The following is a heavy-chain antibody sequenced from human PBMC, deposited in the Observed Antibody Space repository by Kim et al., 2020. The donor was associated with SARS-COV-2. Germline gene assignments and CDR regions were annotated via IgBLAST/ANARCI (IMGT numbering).Heavy chain of an antibody. CDR3: ARSNDILTGSDY. J-gene: IGHJ4*02. Sequence: SYAASRKGRFTISRDNAKNSLYLQLNSLRAEDTAVYYCARSNDILTGSDYWGQGTLVTVSS. V-gene: IGHV3-21*01. D-gene: IGHD3-9*01.